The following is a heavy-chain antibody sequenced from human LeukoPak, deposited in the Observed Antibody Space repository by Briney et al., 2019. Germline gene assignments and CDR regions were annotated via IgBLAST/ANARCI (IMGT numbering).Heavy chain of an antibody. J-gene: IGHJ4*02. CDR1: GGSISSSNW. CDR2: IYHSGST. CDR3: ARYVRNRGTFYLDY. Sequence: PSETLSLTCAVSGGSISSSNWWSWVRQPPGKGLEWIGEIYHSGSTNYNPSLKSRVTISVDKSKNQFTLKLSSVTAADTAVYYCARYVRNRGTFYLDYWGQGTLVTVSS. D-gene: IGHD1-26*01. V-gene: IGHV4-4*02.